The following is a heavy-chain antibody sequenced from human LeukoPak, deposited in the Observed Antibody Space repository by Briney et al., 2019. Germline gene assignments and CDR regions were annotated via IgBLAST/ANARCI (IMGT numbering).Heavy chain of an antibody. J-gene: IGHJ4*02. CDR2: ISPGGQTT. D-gene: IGHD6-19*01. V-gene: IGHV3-11*01. CDR3: AVGRDIRVAGPGGYFDY. Sequence: PGGSLRLSCAASVFTFSDYHMNWIRQAPGKGREWISYISPGGQTTYFADSVKGRVTLSRDNAKNSLSLQMNSLTADDTAVYFCAVGRDIRVAGPGGYFDYWGQGTLVAVSS. CDR1: VFTFSDYH.